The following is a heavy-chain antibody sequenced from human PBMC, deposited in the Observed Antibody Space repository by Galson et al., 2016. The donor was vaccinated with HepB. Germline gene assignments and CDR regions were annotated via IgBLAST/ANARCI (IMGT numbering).Heavy chain of an antibody. CDR1: GGSLRGSY. V-gene: IGHV4-34*01. CDR2: INHSGNT. CDR3: ARRRQWLVRLFVDY. J-gene: IGHJ4*02. Sequence: SETLSLTCVVSGGSLRGSYWSYIRQPPGKGLEWIGEINHSGNTNYNPSLKSRVTISVDTSKNQFSLKLSSVTAAGTAVYYCARRRQWLVRLFVDYWGQGSLVTVSS. D-gene: IGHD6-19*01.